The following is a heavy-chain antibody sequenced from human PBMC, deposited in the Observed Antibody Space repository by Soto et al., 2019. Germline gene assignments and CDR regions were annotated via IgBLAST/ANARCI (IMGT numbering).Heavy chain of an antibody. CDR3: ARDFRYLPY. J-gene: IGHJ1*01. Sequence: PSETLSLTCAVYGGTFSGYFWAWVRQPPGKGLEWIGEIEHNGNNNINPSLKSRVTMSVDTSKNQISLTLTSVTAADTAMYYCARDFRYLPYWGQGTLVTVYS. V-gene: IGHV4-34*01. CDR1: GGTFSGYF. CDR2: IEHNGNN. D-gene: IGHD3-10*01.